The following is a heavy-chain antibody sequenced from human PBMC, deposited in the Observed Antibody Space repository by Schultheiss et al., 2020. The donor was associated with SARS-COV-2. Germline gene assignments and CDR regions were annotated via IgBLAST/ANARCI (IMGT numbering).Heavy chain of an antibody. CDR2: IYYSGST. CDR1: GGSISRGGNS. J-gene: IGHJ6*02. CDR3: ARGAHGYYYGMDV. Sequence: SETLSLTCVVSGGSISRGGNSWSWIRQPPGKGLEWIGYIYYSGSTNYNPSLKSRVTISVDTSKNQFSLKLTSVTPADTAVYYCARGAHGYYYGMDVWGQGTRVTVSS. V-gene: IGHV4-61*08.